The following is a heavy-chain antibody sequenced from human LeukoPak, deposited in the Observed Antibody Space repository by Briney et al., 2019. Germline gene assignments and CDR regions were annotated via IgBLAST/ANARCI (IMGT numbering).Heavy chain of an antibody. J-gene: IGHJ4*02. CDR1: GFTFMSNW. CDR2: INPDGSYT. D-gene: IGHD5-18*01. CDR3: AKSARGYSYGDFAY. Sequence: GGSLRLSCAASGFTFMSNWMHWVRQAPGKGLVWVSRINPDGSYTSHAASVKGRFTISRDNSKNTLYLQMTSLRAEETALYYCAKSARGYSYGDFAYWGQGTLVTVSS. V-gene: IGHV3-74*01.